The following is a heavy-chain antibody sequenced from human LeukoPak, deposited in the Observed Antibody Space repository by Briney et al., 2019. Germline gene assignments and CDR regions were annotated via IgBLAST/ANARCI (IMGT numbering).Heavy chain of an antibody. CDR1: GFTFSTYW. CDR2: IKQDGGET. J-gene: IGHJ4*02. D-gene: IGHD3-10*01. Sequence: GGSLRLSCAASGFTFSTYWMTWVRQAPGKGLEWVANIKQDGGETYYVDSVEGRFTISRDNAKNSLYLQMNSLRAEDTALYYCARLRGGAYWGQGTLVTVSS. V-gene: IGHV3-7*01. CDR3: ARLRGGAY.